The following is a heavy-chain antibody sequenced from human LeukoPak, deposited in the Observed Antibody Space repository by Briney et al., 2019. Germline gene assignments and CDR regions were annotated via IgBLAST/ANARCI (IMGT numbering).Heavy chain of an antibody. CDR2: INYSGST. J-gene: IGHJ3*02. D-gene: IGHD3-3*01. Sequence: SETLSLTCTVSGVSISSYYWSWIRQPPGKGLEWIGYINYSGSTNYNPSLKSRVTISVDTSKNQFSLKLSSVTAADTAVYYCARDKSDDFWSGSHAFDIWGQGTMVTVSS. CDR1: GVSISSYY. V-gene: IGHV4-59*01. CDR3: ARDKSDDFWSGSHAFDI.